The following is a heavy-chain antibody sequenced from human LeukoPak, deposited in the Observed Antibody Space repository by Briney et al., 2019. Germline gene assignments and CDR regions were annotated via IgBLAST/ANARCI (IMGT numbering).Heavy chain of an antibody. CDR2: NSGSGGST. Sequence: GGSLRLSCAASGFTFSSYAMSWVRQAPGNGLEWVSANSGSGGSTYYADSVKGRFTISRDNSKNTLYLQMNSLRAEDTAVYYCAKAHSSSWYVHFDYWGQGTLVTVSS. CDR3: AKAHSSSWYVHFDY. J-gene: IGHJ4*02. V-gene: IGHV3-23*01. D-gene: IGHD6-13*01. CDR1: GFTFSSYA.